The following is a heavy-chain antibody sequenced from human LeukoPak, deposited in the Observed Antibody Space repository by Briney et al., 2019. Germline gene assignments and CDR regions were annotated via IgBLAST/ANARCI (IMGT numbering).Heavy chain of an antibody. CDR3: VREIKIMGFRAFDY. Sequence: GGSLRLSCAASGFTFSSHWMHWVRQVPGKGLVWVSRISTDGSATTYADSVKGRFTISRDNAENTLYLQMDSLTVEDTGLYYCVREIKIMGFRAFDYWGQGTPVTVSS. V-gene: IGHV3-74*01. D-gene: IGHD3-10*01. CDR1: GFTFSSHW. J-gene: IGHJ4*02. CDR2: ISTDGSAT.